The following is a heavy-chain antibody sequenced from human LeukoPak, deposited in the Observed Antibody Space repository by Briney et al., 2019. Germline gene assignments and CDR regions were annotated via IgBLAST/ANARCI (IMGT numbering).Heavy chain of an antibody. D-gene: IGHD2-8*02. CDR1: GFTFSSYS. V-gene: IGHV3-21*01. CDR2: ISSSSSYI. CDR3: ARDLVGLTGDF. J-gene: IGHJ4*02. Sequence: PGGSLRLSCAASGFTFSSYSMNWVRQAPGKGLEWVSSISSSSSYIYYADSVKGRFTISRDNAKNTLYLQMNSLRAEDTAVYYCARDLVGLTGDFWGQGALVTVSS.